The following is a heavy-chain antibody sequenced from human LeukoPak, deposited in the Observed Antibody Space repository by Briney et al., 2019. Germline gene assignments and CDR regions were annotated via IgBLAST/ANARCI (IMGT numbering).Heavy chain of an antibody. D-gene: IGHD3-22*01. V-gene: IGHV3-30-3*01. CDR2: ISYDGSNK. J-gene: IGHJ1*01. CDR3: AKGSYYYDSSGYYTEYFQH. CDR1: GFTFSSYA. Sequence: GGSLRLSCSASGFTFSSYAMNWVRQAPGKGLEWVAFISYDGSNKYYADSVKGRFTISRDNSKNTLYLQMNSLRAEDTAVYYCAKGSYYYDSSGYYTEYFQHWGQGTLVTVSS.